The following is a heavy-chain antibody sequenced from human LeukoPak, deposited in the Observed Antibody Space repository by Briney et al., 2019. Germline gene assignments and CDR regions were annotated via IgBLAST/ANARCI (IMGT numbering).Heavy chain of an antibody. V-gene: IGHV3-21*01. D-gene: IGHD6-19*01. Sequence: GGSLRLSCAVSGFTFSSYWMSWVRQAPGKGLEWVSSISSSSSYIYYADSVKGRFTISRDNAKNSLYLQMNSLRAEDTAVYYCARGYSSGWSIDYWGQGTLVTVSS. J-gene: IGHJ4*02. CDR1: GFTFSSYW. CDR3: ARGYSSGWSIDY. CDR2: ISSSSSYI.